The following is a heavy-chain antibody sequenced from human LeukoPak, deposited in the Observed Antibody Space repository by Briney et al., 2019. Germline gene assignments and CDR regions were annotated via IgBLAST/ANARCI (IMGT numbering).Heavy chain of an antibody. Sequence: SETLSLTCTVSGGSISSSSYYWGWIRQPPGKGLEWIGSIYYSGSTYYNPSLKSRVTISVDTSKNQFSLKLSSVTAADTAVYYCARSNTYYYDSSGYYYYSWFDPWGQGTLVTVSS. CDR2: IYYSGST. D-gene: IGHD3-22*01. V-gene: IGHV4-39*01. J-gene: IGHJ5*02. CDR3: ARSNTYYYDSSGYYYYSWFDP. CDR1: GGSISSSSYY.